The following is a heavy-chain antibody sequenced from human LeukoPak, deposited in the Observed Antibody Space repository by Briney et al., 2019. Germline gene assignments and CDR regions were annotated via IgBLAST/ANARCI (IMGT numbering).Heavy chain of an antibody. J-gene: IGHJ4*02. Sequence: VQFSCQASGGTFSSYAISWGRPAPGQGREWMGRIIPILGIANYAQKFQGRVTITADKSTSTAYMELSSLRSEDTAVYYCARSYIVATTGYFDYWGQGTLVTVSS. D-gene: IGHD5-12*01. V-gene: IGHV1-69*04. CDR2: IIPILGIA. CDR1: GGTFSSYA. CDR3: ARSYIVATTGYFDY.